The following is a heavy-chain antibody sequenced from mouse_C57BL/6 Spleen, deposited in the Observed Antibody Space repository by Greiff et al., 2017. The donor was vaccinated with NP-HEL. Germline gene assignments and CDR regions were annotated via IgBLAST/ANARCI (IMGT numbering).Heavy chain of an antibody. CDR1: GYAFSSSW. CDR3: AREVLDGYPYYYAMDY. V-gene: IGHV1-82*01. Sequence: QVQLKESGPELVKPGASVKISCKASGYAFSSSWMNWVKQRPGKGLEWIGRIYPGDGDTNYNGKFKGKATLTADKSSSTAYMQLSSLTSEDSAVYFCAREVLDGYPYYYAMDYWGQGTSVTVSS. J-gene: IGHJ4*01. D-gene: IGHD2-3*01. CDR2: IYPGDGDT.